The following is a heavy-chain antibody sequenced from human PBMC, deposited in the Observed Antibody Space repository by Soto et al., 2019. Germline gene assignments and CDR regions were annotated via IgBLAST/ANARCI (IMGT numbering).Heavy chain of an antibody. Sequence: EVRLLESGGGLVKPGGSLRLSCATSGLTFSNYAMSWVRQAPGGGLGWVSSMSGSSSTTYYADSVRGRFTISRDRSKHTQYLQMSRLRAEDTALYYCAKNQERELPRVIDFWGQGTLVTVSS. CDR3: AKNQERELPRVIDF. V-gene: IGHV3-23*01. CDR2: MSGSSSTT. D-gene: IGHD1-7*01. J-gene: IGHJ4*02. CDR1: GLTFSNYA.